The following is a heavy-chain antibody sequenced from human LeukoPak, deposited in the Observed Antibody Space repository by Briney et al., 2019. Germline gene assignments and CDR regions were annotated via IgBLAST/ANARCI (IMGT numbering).Heavy chain of an antibody. CDR1: GYTFPSYG. D-gene: IGHD6-13*01. CDR3: ARASGVSAAGSPYYFDY. J-gene: IGHJ4*02. CDR2: ISPYSGNT. Sequence: GASVKVSCKASGYTFPSYGITWVRQAPRQGLECMGWISPYSGNTDYAQKFQGRVTMTTDTSTTTAYMELRSLRSDDTAVYYCARASGVSAAGSPYYFDYWGQGTLVTVSS. V-gene: IGHV1-18*01.